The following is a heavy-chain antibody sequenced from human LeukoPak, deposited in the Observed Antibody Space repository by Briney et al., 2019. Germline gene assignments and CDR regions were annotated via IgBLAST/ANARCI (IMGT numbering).Heavy chain of an antibody. D-gene: IGHD6-19*01. Sequence: GGSLRLSCAASGFTFSSYEMNWVRQAPGKGLEWASYISTTGSSIYYADSVKGRFTISRDNSKNLLYLQMNSLRAEDTAVYYFAKLQRRIAVTLEYWGQGTLATVSS. CDR1: GFTFSSYE. J-gene: IGHJ4*02. CDR2: ISTTGSSI. CDR3: AKLQRRIAVTLEY. V-gene: IGHV3-48*03.